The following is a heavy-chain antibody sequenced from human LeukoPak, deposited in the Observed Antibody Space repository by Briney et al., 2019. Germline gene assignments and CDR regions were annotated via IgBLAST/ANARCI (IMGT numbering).Heavy chain of an antibody. CDR2: IKSKTDGGTT. D-gene: IGHD6-13*01. J-gene: IGHJ4*02. Sequence: GGSLRLSCAASGFTFSNAWMSWVRQAPGKGLEWVGRIKSKTDGGTTDYAAPVKGRFTISRDDSKNTLYLQMYSLKTEDTAVYYCTTGVAAAGSNYWGQGTLVTVSS. V-gene: IGHV3-15*01. CDR3: TTGVAAAGSNY. CDR1: GFTFSNAW.